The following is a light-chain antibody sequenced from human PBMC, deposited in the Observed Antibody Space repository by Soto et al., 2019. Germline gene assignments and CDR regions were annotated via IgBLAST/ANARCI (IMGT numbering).Light chain of an antibody. Sequence: EIVLTQSPATLSLSPGESATLPCRASQSIXSYLAWYEQKPGQAPRPLIXDQSNRATGIPARFIGSGSGRDFTLTLSSLEPEDFAASYCQQRSKWPPSTFGQGTRLDI. CDR1: QSIXSY. J-gene: IGKJ5*01. V-gene: IGKV3-11*02. CDR3: QQRSKWPPST. CDR2: DQS.